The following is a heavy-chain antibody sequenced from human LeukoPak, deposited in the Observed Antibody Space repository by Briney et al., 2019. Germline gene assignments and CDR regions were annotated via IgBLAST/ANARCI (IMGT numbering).Heavy chain of an antibody. J-gene: IGHJ4*02. CDR1: GFIFNHHA. CDR2: IWSDKSNK. V-gene: IGHV3-33*06. CDR3: AKDAQRGFDYSNSLEY. D-gene: IGHD4-11*01. Sequence: PGGSLRLSCAASGFIFNHHAMHWLPEAPGKALLGVADIWSDKSNKFYADSVRGRFTISRDDSRNTVYLQMEKMTAEDTSIYYCAKDAQRGFDYSNSLEYWGQGALVTVAS.